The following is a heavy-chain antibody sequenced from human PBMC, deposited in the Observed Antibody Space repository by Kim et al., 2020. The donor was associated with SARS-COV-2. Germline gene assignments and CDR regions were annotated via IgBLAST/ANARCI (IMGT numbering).Heavy chain of an antibody. Sequence: YAASVKGRFTISRDDSKNTAYLQMNSLKTEDTAVYYCTRRNIVAIYGMDVWGQGTTVTVSS. V-gene: IGHV3-73*01. J-gene: IGHJ6*02. CDR3: TRRNIVAIYGMDV. D-gene: IGHD5-12*01.